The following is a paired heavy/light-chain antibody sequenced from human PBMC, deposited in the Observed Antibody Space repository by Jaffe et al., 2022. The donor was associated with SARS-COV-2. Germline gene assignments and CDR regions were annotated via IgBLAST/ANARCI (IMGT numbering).Light chain of an antibody. CDR1: SSNIGSKY. CDR2: NNS. Sequence: QSVLTQPPSASGTPGQRVTVSCSGSSSNIGSKYVHWYQHLPGTAPKLLIYNNSQRPSGVPDRFSGSKSGTSASLAISGLQSEDEADYYCAAWDDSLNGVVFGGGTKLTIL. V-gene: IGLV1-44*01. CDR3: AAWDDSLNGVV. J-gene: IGLJ2*01.
Heavy chain of an antibody. CDR1: AFTFSNHW. V-gene: IGHV3-74*01. CDR2: IDSDGRST. CDR3: ARAATDTRNALDI. Sequence: EVQLVESGGDLVQPGGSLRLSCAASAFTFSNHWMHWVRQAAGKELVWVSRIDSDGRSTYYADSVKGRFTISRDNAKNTVFLQMNSLRAEDTAVYYCARAATDTRNALDIWGQGTMVTVSS. D-gene: IGHD1-1*01. J-gene: IGHJ3*02.